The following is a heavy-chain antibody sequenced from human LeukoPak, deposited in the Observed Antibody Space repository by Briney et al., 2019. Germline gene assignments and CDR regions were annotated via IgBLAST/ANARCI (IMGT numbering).Heavy chain of an antibody. J-gene: IGHJ6*02. CDR3: ARDKVEAAAPYWYGMDV. CDR2: INGGGIVT. D-gene: IGHD2-2*01. CDR1: GFSFSSYA. V-gene: IGHV3-23*01. Sequence: GGSLRLSCAASGFSFSSYALSWVRQAPGKGLEWVSAINGGGIVTYYADSVKGRFTISRDNSENTLYLQMNSLRAEDTAVYYCARDKVEAAAPYWYGMDVWGQGTTVTVSS.